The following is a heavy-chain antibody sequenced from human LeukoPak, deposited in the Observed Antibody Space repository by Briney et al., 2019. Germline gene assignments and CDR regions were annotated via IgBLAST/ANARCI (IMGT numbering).Heavy chain of an antibody. CDR2: ISSSSSCT. Sequence: GGSLRLSCAASGFTFSSYTMNWVRQAPGKGLEWASSISSSSSCTYYADSVKGRFTISRDNAKNSLYLQMNSLRAEDTAVYYCARVYGGGPFDSWGEGALGSVSS. CDR1: GFTFSSYT. D-gene: IGHD4-23*01. CDR3: ARVYGGGPFDS. V-gene: IGHV3-21*01. J-gene: IGHJ4*02.